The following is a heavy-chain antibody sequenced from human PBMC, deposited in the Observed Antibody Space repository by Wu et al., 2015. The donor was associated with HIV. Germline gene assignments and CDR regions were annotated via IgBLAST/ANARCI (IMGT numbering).Heavy chain of an antibody. J-gene: IGHJ6*02. Sequence: QVQLVQSGAEVKRPGASVKVSCKASGYTLSSSDMHWVRQATGQGLEWLGWMNPETGKSVYAQKFQDRVTMTRNTSISTAYMELSGLKSEDTAVYYCARLGRGTDYGDSDYYYYGMDVWGQGTTVTVSS. V-gene: IGHV1-8*01. CDR1: GYTLSSSD. CDR3: ARLGRGTDYGDSDYYYYGMDV. D-gene: IGHD4-17*01. CDR2: MNPETGKS.